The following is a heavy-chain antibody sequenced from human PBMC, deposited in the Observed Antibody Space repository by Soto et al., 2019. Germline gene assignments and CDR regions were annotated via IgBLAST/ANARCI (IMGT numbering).Heavy chain of an antibody. V-gene: IGHV5-10-1*01. CDR2: IDPSDSYT. CDR3: ASTLGYCSGGSCSGAQSYYYGMDV. J-gene: IGHJ6*02. D-gene: IGHD2-15*01. CDR1: VYSFTSYG. Sequence: PGESLKISCKGSVYSFTSYGISWVRQMPGKGLEWMGRIDPSDSYTNYSPSFQGHVTISADKSISTAYLQLSSLKASGTAMYYCASTLGYCSGGSCSGAQSYYYGMDVWGQGTTVTVSS.